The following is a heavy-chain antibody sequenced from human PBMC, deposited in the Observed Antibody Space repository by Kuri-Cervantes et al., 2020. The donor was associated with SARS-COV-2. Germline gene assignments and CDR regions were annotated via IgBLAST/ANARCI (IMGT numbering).Heavy chain of an antibody. D-gene: IGHD6-19*01. CDR3: ARESIAVAGMGGFDP. Sequence: SCAVSGGSISSGGYSWSWIRQPPGKGLEWIGYIYHSGSTYYNPSLKSRVTISVDGSKNQFSLKLSSVTAADTAVYYCARESIAVAGMGGFDPWGQGTLVTVSS. V-gene: IGHV4-30-2*01. J-gene: IGHJ5*02. CDR2: IYHSGST. CDR1: GGSISSGGYS.